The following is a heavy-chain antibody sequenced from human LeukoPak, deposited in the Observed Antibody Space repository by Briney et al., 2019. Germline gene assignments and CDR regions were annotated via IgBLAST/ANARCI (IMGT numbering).Heavy chain of an antibody. CDR1: GYTFTGYY. V-gene: IGHV1-2*02. J-gene: IGHJ3*02. D-gene: IGHD6-19*01. CDR2: INPNSGGT. CDR3: AREGIAVAGHGAFDI. Sequence: ASVKVSCKASGYTFTGYYMHWARQAPGQGLEWMGWINPNSGGTNYAQKFQGRVTMTRDTSISTAYMELSRLRSDDTAANYCAREGIAVAGHGAFDIWGQGTMVTVSS.